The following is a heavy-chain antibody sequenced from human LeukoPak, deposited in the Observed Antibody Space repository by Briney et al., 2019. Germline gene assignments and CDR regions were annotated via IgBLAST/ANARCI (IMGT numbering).Heavy chain of an antibody. CDR3: AVDLGYCSSTSCYYYYGMDV. J-gene: IGHJ6*02. CDR1: GYTFTGYY. Sequence: ASVKVSCKASGYTFTGYYMHWVRQAPGQGLEWMGWINPNSGGTNYAQKFQGRVTMTRDTSISTAYMELSRLRSDDTAVYYRAVDLGYCSSTSCYYYYGMDVWGQGTTVTVFS. CDR2: INPNSGGT. V-gene: IGHV1-2*02. D-gene: IGHD2-2*01.